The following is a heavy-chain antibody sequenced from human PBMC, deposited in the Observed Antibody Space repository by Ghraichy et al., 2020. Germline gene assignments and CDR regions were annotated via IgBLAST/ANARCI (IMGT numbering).Heavy chain of an antibody. D-gene: IGHD3-22*01. V-gene: IGHV4-39*01. CDR3: ATMLPSLHYYDSSGPRIDY. CDR2: IYYSGST. Sequence: TLSLTCTVSGGSISSSSYYWGWIRQPPGKGLEWIGSIYYSGSTYYNPSLKSRVTISVDTSKNQFSLKLSSVTAADTAVYYCATMLPSLHYYDSSGPRIDYWGQGTLVTVSS. CDR1: GGSISSSSYY. J-gene: IGHJ4*02.